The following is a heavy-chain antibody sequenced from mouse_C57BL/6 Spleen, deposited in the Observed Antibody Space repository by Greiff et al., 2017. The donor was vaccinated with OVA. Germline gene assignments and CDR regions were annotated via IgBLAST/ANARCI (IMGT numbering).Heavy chain of an antibody. Sequence: QVQLQQPGTELVKPGASVKLSCKASGYTFTSYWMHWVKQRPGQGLEWIGNINPSNGGTNYNEKFKSKATLTVDKSSSTAYMQRSSLTSEDSAVYYCARTFIITQGLDYWGQGTTLTVSS. CDR3: ARTFIITQGLDY. V-gene: IGHV1-53*01. CDR1: GYTFTSYW. CDR2: INPSNGGT. J-gene: IGHJ2*01. D-gene: IGHD1-2*01.